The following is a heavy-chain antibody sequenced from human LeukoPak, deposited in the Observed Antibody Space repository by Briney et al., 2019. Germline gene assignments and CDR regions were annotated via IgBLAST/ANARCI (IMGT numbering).Heavy chain of an antibody. Sequence: GRSLRLSCTASGFTFGDYAMTWVRQAPGKGLEWVGFIRGKDYGGTTEYAASVKGRFTISRDDSKSIAYLQMNSLKTEDTAVYYCTRSIRYMGERYYFDYWGQGTLVTVSS. V-gene: IGHV3-49*04. CDR1: GFTFGDYA. J-gene: IGHJ4*02. CDR2: IRGKDYGGTT. CDR3: TRSIRYMGERYYFDY. D-gene: IGHD3-16*01.